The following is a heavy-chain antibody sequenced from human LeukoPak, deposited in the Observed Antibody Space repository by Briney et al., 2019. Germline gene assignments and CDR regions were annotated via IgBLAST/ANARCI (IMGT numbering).Heavy chain of an antibody. CDR2: IRYDGSNK. D-gene: IGHD3-10*01. CDR1: GFTFSSYG. V-gene: IGHV3-30*02. J-gene: IGHJ4*02. Sequence: PGGSLRLSCAASGFTFSSYGMHWVRQAPGKGLEWVAFIRYDGSNKYYADSVKGRFTISRDNSKNTLYLQMNSLRAEDTAVYYCAKDLGITMVRGVPTAFDYWGQGTLVTVSS. CDR3: AKDLGITMVRGVPTAFDY.